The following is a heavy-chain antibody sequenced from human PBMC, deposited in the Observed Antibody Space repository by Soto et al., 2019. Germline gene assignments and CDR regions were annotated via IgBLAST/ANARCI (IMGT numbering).Heavy chain of an antibody. CDR1: GYTFTSYY. D-gene: IGHD3-22*01. CDR3: VFLYDSSGYFPPNWFDP. CDR2: INPSGGST. J-gene: IGHJ5*02. V-gene: IGHV1-46*01. Sequence: GASVKVSCKASGYTFTSYYMHWVRQAPGQGLEWMGIINPSGGSTSYAQKFQGRVTMTRDTSTSTVYMELSSLRSEDTAVYYCVFLYDSSGYFPPNWFDPWGQGTLVTVSS.